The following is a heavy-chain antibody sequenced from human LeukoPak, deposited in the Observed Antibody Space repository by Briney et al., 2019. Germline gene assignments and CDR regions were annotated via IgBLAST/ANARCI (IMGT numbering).Heavy chain of an antibody. CDR2: ISYDGSNK. V-gene: IGHV3-30*18. CDR1: GFTFSSYG. J-gene: IGHJ6*02. Sequence: GGSLRLSCAASGFTFSSYGMHWVRQAPGKGLEWVAVISYDGSNKYYADSVKGRFTISRDNSKNTLYLQMNSLRAEDTAVYYCAKDPSYYYYYYGMDVWGQGTTVTVSS. CDR3: AKDPSYYYYYYGMDV.